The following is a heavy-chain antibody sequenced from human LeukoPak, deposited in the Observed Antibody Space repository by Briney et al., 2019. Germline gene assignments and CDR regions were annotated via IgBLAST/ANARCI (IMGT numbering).Heavy chain of an antibody. J-gene: IGHJ4*02. D-gene: IGHD6-19*01. Sequence: ASVKVSCKASGYTFTGYYMHWVRQAPGQGLEWMGWINPNSGGTNYAQKFQGRVTMTRDTSISTADMELSRLRSDDTAVYYCARALGIAVAGTVGYWGQGTLVTVSS. V-gene: IGHV1-2*02. CDR3: ARALGIAVAGTVGY. CDR2: INPNSGGT. CDR1: GYTFTGYY.